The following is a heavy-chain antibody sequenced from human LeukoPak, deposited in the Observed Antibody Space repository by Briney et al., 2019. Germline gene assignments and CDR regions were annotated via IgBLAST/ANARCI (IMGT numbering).Heavy chain of an antibody. Sequence: GGSLRLSCAASGFTLSSYWMHWVRQAPGKGLVWVSRIKSDGSTTNYADSVKGRFTISRDNSKNTLYLQMNSLRAEDTAVYYCAKDKSSSVGGLYFDYWGQGTLVTVSS. J-gene: IGHJ4*02. CDR2: IKSDGSTT. V-gene: IGHV3-74*01. D-gene: IGHD1-26*01. CDR3: AKDKSSSVGGLYFDY. CDR1: GFTLSSYW.